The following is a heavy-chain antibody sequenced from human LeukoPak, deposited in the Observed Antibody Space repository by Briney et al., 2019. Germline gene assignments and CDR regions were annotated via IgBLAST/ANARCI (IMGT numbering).Heavy chain of an antibody. V-gene: IGHV4-39*01. Sequence: SETLSLTCTVSGGSISSSSYYWGWIRQPPGKGLEWIGSMYYSGSTYYNPSLKSRATISVDTSKNQFSLKLSSVTAADTAVYYCAPYSPAQGNFDYWGQGTLVTVSS. CDR1: GGSISSSSYY. D-gene: IGHD6-13*01. J-gene: IGHJ4*02. CDR3: APYSPAQGNFDY. CDR2: MYYSGST.